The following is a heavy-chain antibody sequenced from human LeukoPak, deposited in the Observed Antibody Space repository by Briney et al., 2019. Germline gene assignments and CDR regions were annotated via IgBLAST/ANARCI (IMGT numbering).Heavy chain of an antibody. CDR1: GGSISTGGFF. CDR2: IYYSGAT. CDR3: ALGYCSGGNCPYYSYGMDV. D-gene: IGHD2-15*01. Sequence: PSQTLSHTCTVSGGSISTGGFFWTWIRQRPGKGLEWIGYIYYSGATSYNPSLQSRLTMSVDTSKNQFSLKLSSVTAADTAVYYCALGYCSGGNCPYYSYGMDVWGQGTTVTVSS. V-gene: IGHV4-31*03. J-gene: IGHJ6*02.